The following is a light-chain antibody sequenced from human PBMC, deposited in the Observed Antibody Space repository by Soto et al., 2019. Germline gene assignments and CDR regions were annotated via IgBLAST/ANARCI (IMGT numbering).Light chain of an antibody. J-gene: IGKJ2*01. CDR1: QGISSY. CDR3: QQYYSYPYT. V-gene: IGKV1-8*01. Sequence: AIRMTQSPSSFSASTGDRGTITCRASQGISSYLAWYQQKPGTAPKLLIYAASTLQSGVPSRFSGSGSGTDFTLTISCLQSEDFATCYCQQYYSYPYTFGQGTKLEIK. CDR2: AAS.